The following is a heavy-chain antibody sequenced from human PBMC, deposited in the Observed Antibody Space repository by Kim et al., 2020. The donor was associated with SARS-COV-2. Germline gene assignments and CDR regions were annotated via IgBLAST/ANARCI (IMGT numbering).Heavy chain of an antibody. V-gene: IGHV3-33*06. CDR3: ANEGPHFAY. CDR1: GFTFSSYA. CDR2: IWYDGSNK. Sequence: GGSLRLSCAASGFTFSSYAMHWVRQAPGKGLEWVAVIWYDGSNKYYADSVKGRFTISRDNSKNTLYLQMNSLRAEDTAVYYCANEGPHFAYWGQGTLVTVSS. J-gene: IGHJ4*02.